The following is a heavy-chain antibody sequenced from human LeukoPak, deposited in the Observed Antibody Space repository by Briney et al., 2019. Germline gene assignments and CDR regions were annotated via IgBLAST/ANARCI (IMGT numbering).Heavy chain of an antibody. D-gene: IGHD5-12*01. CDR2: IYPGDSDT. CDR3: ARRGIVATIADYYYYYMDV. J-gene: IGHJ6*03. CDR1: GYSFTSYW. Sequence: GESLKISCKGSGYSFTSYWIGWVRQMPGKGLEWMGIIYPGDSDTRCSPSFQGQVTISADKSISTAYLQWSSLKASDTAMYYCARRGIVATIADYYYYYMDVWGKGPRSPSP. V-gene: IGHV5-51*01.